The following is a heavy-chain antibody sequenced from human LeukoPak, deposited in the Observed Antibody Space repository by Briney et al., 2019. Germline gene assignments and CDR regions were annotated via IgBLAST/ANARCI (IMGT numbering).Heavy chain of an antibody. Sequence: GGSLRLSCAASGFTFSSYGMHWVRQAPGKGLEWVAFIRYDGSNKYYADSVKGRFTISRDNSKNTLYLQMNSLRAEDTAVYYCAISDYGGIRTPIDAFDIWGQGTMVTVSS. D-gene: IGHD4-23*01. V-gene: IGHV3-30*02. CDR2: IRYDGSNK. CDR3: AISDYGGIRTPIDAFDI. CDR1: GFTFSSYG. J-gene: IGHJ3*02.